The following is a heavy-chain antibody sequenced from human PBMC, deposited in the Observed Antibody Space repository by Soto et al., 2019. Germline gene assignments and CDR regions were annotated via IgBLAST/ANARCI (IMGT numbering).Heavy chain of an antibody. CDR2: IWYDGSNK. J-gene: IGHJ6*02. CDR1: GFTFSSYG. Sequence: QVQLVESGGGVVQPGRSLRLSCEASGFTFSSYGMHWVRQAPGKGLEWVAVIWYDGSNKYYANSVKGRFTISRDNSKNTLYLQMNSLRVEDTAVYYCVRDNRGWLQLGTSGYGLDVWGQGTTVTVSS. CDR3: VRDNRGWLQLGTSGYGLDV. V-gene: IGHV3-33*01. D-gene: IGHD5-12*01.